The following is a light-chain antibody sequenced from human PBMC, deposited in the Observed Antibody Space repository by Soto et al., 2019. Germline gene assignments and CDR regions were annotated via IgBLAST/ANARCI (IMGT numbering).Light chain of an antibody. CDR2: GAS. J-gene: IGKJ1*01. V-gene: IGKV3-15*01. CDR1: QSVSSN. CDR3: QQYNNWPET. Sequence: EIVMTQSPATLSVSPGERDTLSCRASQSVSSNLAWYQQKPGQAPRLLIYGASTRATGIPARFSGRGSGTEFTLTISSLQSEDFAVYYWQQYNNWPETFGEGTKVEI.